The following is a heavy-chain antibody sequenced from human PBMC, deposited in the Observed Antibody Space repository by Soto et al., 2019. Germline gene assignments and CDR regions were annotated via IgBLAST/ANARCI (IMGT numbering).Heavy chain of an antibody. V-gene: IGHV3-74*01. CDR2: IKGDGSSV. J-gene: IGHJ6*02. Sequence: GGSLRLSCAASGIIFSAYHMDWIRQAPGKGLEWVSRIKGDGSSVSYADSVKGRFTISRDNVENTVYLQMGSLRADDTAVYYCARGLKNYYGVDVWGQRTTVTVSS. CDR3: ARGLKNYYGVDV. CDR1: GIIFSAYH.